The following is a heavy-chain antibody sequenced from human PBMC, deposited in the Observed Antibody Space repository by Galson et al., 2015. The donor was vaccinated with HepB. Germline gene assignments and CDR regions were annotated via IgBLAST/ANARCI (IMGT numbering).Heavy chain of an antibody. CDR3: AAPIAAPWYFDL. Sequence: SVKVSCKASGGTFSSYAISWVRQAPGQGLEWMGGIIPIFGTANYAQKFQGRVTITADESTSTAYMELSSLRSEDTAVYYCAAPIAAPWYFDLWGRGTLVTVSS. V-gene: IGHV1-69*13. J-gene: IGHJ2*01. CDR1: GGTFSSYA. D-gene: IGHD6-13*01. CDR2: IIPIFGTA.